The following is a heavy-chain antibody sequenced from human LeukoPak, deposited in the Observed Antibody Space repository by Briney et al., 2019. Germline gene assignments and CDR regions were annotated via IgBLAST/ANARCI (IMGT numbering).Heavy chain of an antibody. V-gene: IGHV3-13*01. CDR1: GLTFSSYD. J-gene: IGHJ6*02. CDR2: IGTAGDT. Sequence: GGSLRLSCAASGLTFSSYDMHWVRQATGKGLEWVSAIGTAGDTYYPGSVKGRFTISRENAKNSLYLQMNSLRAGDTAVYYCARDNYYYGMDVWGQGTTVTVSS. CDR3: ARDNYYYGMDV.